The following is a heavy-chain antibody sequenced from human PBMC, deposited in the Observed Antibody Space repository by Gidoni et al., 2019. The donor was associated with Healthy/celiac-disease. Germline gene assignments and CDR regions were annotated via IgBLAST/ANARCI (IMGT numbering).Heavy chain of an antibody. D-gene: IGHD6-19*01. J-gene: IGHJ2*01. CDR1: GGSTSSSNW. CDR3: ARDHRDSSGWYFDL. CDR2: IYHSGST. Sequence: QVQLQESGPGLVKPSGTLALTCAVPGGSTSSSNWWSWVRQPPGKGLEWIGEIYHSGSTNYNPSLKSRVTISVDKSKNQFSLKLSSVPAADTAVYYCARDHRDSSGWYFDLWGRGTLVTVSS. V-gene: IGHV4-4*02.